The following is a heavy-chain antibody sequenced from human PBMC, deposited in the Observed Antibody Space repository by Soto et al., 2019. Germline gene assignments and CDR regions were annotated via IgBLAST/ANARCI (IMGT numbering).Heavy chain of an antibody. D-gene: IGHD6-19*01. CDR2: IYSGGST. Sequence: EVQLVESGGGLVQPGGSLRLSCAASGFTVSSNCMSWVRQAPGKGLEWVSVIYSGGSTYYADSVKGRFTISRDNSKNTLYLQMNSLRAEDTAVYYCAREYSSGLYGMDVWGQGTTVTVSS. CDR1: GFTVSSNC. J-gene: IGHJ6*02. V-gene: IGHV3-66*01. CDR3: AREYSSGLYGMDV.